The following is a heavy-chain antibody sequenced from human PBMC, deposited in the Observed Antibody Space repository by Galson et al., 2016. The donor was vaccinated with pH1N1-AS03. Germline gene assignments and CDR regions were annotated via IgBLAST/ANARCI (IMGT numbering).Heavy chain of an antibody. CDR2: IRSHRREYT. CDR3: ARQDYDDYYFNGMDV. V-gene: IGHV1-18*04. CDR1: GYNFATYG. D-gene: IGHD4-17*01. Sequence: SVKVSCKASGYNFATYGVSWVRQAPGRGPEWMGWIRSHRREYTHYAQNFRDRATMTMDTSTNIAYLELRALRSDDTAIYYCARQDYDDYYFNGMDVWGQGTTVIVSS. J-gene: IGHJ6*02.